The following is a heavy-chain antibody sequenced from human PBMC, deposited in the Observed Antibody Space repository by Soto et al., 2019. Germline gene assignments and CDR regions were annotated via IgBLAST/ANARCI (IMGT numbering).Heavy chain of an antibody. D-gene: IGHD3-3*01. Sequence: QITLKESGPTLVKPTQTLTLTCTFSGFSLSTSGVGVGWIRQPPGKALEWLALIYWDDDKRYSPSLKSRLTITKDTSKNQVVLTMTNMDPVDTATYYCAHRRYDFWSGYSDNDFDYWGQGTPVTVSS. CDR1: GFSLSTSGVG. J-gene: IGHJ4*02. V-gene: IGHV2-5*02. CDR2: IYWDDDK. CDR3: AHRRYDFWSGYSDNDFDY.